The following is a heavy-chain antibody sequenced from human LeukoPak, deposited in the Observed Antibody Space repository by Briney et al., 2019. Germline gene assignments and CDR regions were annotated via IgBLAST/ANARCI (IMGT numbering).Heavy chain of an antibody. CDR1: GFTFRRYG. CDR3: ARDGPHYDIDY. Sequence: QPGGSLRLSCAASGFTFRRYGMHWFRQAPGKGLEWVAIISSGATNKYYADSVKGRFTISREDSKNMLYLQVNSLRAEDTGVYYRARDGPHYDIDYWGQGTLVTVSS. D-gene: IGHD3-3*01. CDR2: ISSGATNK. J-gene: IGHJ4*02. V-gene: IGHV3-33*05.